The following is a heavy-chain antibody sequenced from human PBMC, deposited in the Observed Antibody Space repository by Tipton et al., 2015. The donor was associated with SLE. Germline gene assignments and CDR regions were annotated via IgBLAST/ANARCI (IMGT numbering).Heavy chain of an antibody. V-gene: IGHV3-33*06. CDR1: GFTFSSYG. CDR2: IWYDGSNK. D-gene: IGHD3-10*01. CDR3: AKSKYGSGSHYDY. J-gene: IGHJ4*02. Sequence: SLRLSCAASGFTFSSYGMHWVRQAPGKGLEWVAVIWYDGSNKYYADSVKGRFTISRDSSKNTLFLQMNNLRPEDTALYFCAKSKYGSGSHYDYWGQGTLVTVSS.